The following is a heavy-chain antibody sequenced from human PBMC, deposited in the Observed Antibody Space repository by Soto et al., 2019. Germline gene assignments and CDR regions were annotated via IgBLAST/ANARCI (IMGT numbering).Heavy chain of an antibody. Sequence: ASVKVSCKASGYTFTSYGISWVRQAPGQGLEWMGWISAYNGNTNYAQKLQGRVTMTTDTSTSTAYMELRSLRSDDTAVYYCARDLYDILTGYLGYWGQGTLVTVSS. V-gene: IGHV1-18*01. CDR3: ARDLYDILTGYLGY. J-gene: IGHJ4*02. D-gene: IGHD3-9*01. CDR1: GYTFTSYG. CDR2: ISAYNGNT.